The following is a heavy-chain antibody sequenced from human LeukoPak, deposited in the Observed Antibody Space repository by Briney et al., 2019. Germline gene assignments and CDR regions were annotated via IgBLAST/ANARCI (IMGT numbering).Heavy chain of an antibody. D-gene: IGHD6-6*01. CDR1: GYTFTSYY. CDR3: ARSPWMSAARLSFDY. CDR2: INPSGGST. Sequence: GASVKVSCKASGYTFTSYYMHWVRQAPGQGLEWMGIINPSGGSTSYAQKFQGRVTMTRDTSTSTVYMELNSLRAEDTAVYYCARSPWMSAARLSFDYWGQGTLVTVSS. J-gene: IGHJ4*02. V-gene: IGHV1-46*01.